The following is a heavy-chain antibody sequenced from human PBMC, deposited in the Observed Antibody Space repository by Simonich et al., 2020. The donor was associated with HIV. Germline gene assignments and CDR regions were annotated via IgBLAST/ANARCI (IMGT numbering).Heavy chain of an antibody. J-gene: IGHJ4*02. D-gene: IGHD2-2*01. CDR2: ISSSSSYI. CDR1: GFTFSSYS. CDR3: ARDGRKGSSTSCSDY. V-gene: IGHV3-21*01. Sequence: EVQLVESGGGLVKPGGSLRLSCAASGFTFSSYSMNWVRQAPGKGRVWVSSISSSSSYIYYADSVKGRFTISRDNAKNSLYLQMNSLRAEDTAVYYCARDGRKGSSTSCSDYWGQGTLVTVSS.